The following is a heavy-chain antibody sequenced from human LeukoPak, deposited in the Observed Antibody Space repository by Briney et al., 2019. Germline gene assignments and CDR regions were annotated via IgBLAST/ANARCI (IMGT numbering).Heavy chain of an antibody. Sequence: GGSLRLSCAASGFTFSNAWMSWVRQAPGKGLEWVGHIKSKIDGETTGYAAPVKGRFTISRDDSKNMLYLQMNSLKTEDTAVYYCTSELGLSFGVRYFDHWGQGTSATVSS. J-gene: IGHJ4*02. CDR2: IKSKIDGETT. CDR1: GFTFSNAW. D-gene: IGHD3-10*01. CDR3: TSELGLSFGVRYFDH. V-gene: IGHV3-15*01.